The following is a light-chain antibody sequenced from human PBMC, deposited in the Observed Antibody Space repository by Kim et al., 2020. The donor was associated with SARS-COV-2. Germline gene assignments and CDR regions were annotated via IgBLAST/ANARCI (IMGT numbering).Light chain of an antibody. CDR2: DVS. J-gene: IGLJ3*02. CDR3: SSYTTSGTWV. CDR1: NSDVGAYNY. V-gene: IGLV2-14*03. Sequence: QSVLTQPASVSGSPGQSITISCTGANSDVGAYNYVCWYQHHPGKSPKLIIYDVSNRPSGVSDRFSGSKSGTTASLTISGLQAEDEADYSCSSYTTSGTWVFGGGTQLTVL.